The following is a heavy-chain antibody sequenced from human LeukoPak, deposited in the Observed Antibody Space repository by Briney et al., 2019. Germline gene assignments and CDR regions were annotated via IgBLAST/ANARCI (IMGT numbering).Heavy chain of an antibody. V-gene: IGHV3-48*01. CDR3: AREPLEALAGTSDY. J-gene: IGHJ4*02. CDR2: ITLSSTAI. D-gene: IGHD6-19*01. CDR1: GFSVSASY. Sequence: GGSLRLSCAASGFSVSASYMNWVRQAPGKGLEWVAYITLSSTAIYYADSVKGRFTISRDNAKNSLYLQMNSLRAEDTAVYYCAREPLEALAGTSDYWGQGTLVTVSS.